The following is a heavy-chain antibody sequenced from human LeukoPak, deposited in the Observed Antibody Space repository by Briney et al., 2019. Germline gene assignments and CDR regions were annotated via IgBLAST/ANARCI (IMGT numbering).Heavy chain of an antibody. Sequence: PGGSLRLSCAASGFSFSSYVVNWVRQAPGKGLEWVSGISGSGGSTYYADSVKGRFTVSRDNSKSTLYLQMNSLRAEDTALYYCAKDTAVGRPAIFDYWGQGALVTVSS. CDR3: AKDTAVGRPAIFDY. J-gene: IGHJ4*02. V-gene: IGHV3-23*01. CDR2: ISGSGGST. CDR1: GFSFSSYV. D-gene: IGHD2-2*02.